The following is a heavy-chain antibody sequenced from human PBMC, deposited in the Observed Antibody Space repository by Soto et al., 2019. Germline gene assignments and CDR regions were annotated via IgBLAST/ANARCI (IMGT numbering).Heavy chain of an antibody. J-gene: IGHJ4*02. V-gene: IGHV3-23*01. CDR1: GFTFSSYA. Sequence: HPGGSLRLSCAASGFTFSSYAMTWVRRAPGKGLEWVSSINSGGSTYYADSVTGRFTISRDNSKNTVSLQMNSLRAEDTAIYYCAKETGYSYGYNDVWGQGALVTVSS. CDR3: AKETGYSYGYNDV. CDR2: INSGGST. D-gene: IGHD1-26*01.